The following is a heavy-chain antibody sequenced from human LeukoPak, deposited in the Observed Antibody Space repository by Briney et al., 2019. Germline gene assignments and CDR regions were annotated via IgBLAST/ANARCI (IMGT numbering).Heavy chain of an antibody. D-gene: IGHD2-2*01. CDR1: GFTFGDYG. V-gene: IGHV3-21*01. CDR3: AREVVIVVEPAANTIDY. J-gene: IGHJ4*02. Sequence: GRSLRLSCAASGFTFGDYGMHWVRQAPGKGLEWVSAISKSGTYIKYADSVKGRFTVSRDNAKNSLFLQMNSLRVEDTAVYYCAREVVIVVEPAANTIDYWGQGTRVTVSS. CDR2: ISKSGTYI.